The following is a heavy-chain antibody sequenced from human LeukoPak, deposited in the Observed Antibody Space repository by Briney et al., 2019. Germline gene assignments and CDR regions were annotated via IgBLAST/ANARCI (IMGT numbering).Heavy chain of an antibody. CDR3: ARGPKEGIAARDMSAYFDY. V-gene: IGHV4-34*01. CDR1: GGSFSGYY. Sequence: SGTLSLTCAVYGGSFSGYYWSWIRQPPGKGLEWIGEINHSGSTNYNPSLKSRVTISVDTSKNQFSLKLSSVTAADTAVYYCARGPKEGIAARDMSAYFDYWGQGTLVTVSS. D-gene: IGHD6-6*01. CDR2: INHSGST. J-gene: IGHJ4*02.